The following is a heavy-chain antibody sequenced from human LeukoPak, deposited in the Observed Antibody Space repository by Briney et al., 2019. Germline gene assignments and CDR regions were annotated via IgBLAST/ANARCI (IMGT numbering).Heavy chain of an antibody. J-gene: IGHJ4*02. CDR3: AKSRSHSSAWYGCDFDH. CDR1: GFTFSSYA. V-gene: IGHV3-23*01. Sequence: WGSLRLSCAASGFTFSSYAMSWVRQAPGKGLEWVSGLSGSGGDTYYADSVKGRFIISRDNSNKTLYLQINSLRAEDTALYYCAKSRSHSSAWYGCDFDHWGQGTLVTLSS. CDR2: LSGSGGDT. D-gene: IGHD6-19*01.